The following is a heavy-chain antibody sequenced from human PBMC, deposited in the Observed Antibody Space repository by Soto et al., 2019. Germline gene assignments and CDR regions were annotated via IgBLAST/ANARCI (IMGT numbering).Heavy chain of an antibody. J-gene: IGHJ4*02. D-gene: IGHD3-22*01. Sequence: EVQLVESGGGLVQPGESLRLSCAASGFTFRSYWMHWVRQAPGKGLVWVSLINSDGTTTTYADSVKGRFTTSRDNAKNTLYLQMNSLRVEDTAVYYCARENYDSSGGNWGQGTLVTVSS. V-gene: IGHV3-74*01. CDR3: ARENYDSSGGN. CDR1: GFTFRSYW. CDR2: INSDGTTT.